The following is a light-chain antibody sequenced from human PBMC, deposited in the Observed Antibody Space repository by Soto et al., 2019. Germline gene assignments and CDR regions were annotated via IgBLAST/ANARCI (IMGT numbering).Light chain of an antibody. CDR1: QSFSSSY. CDR3: QQYGSSPPIT. CDR2: GAS. J-gene: IGKJ5*01. Sequence: EIVLTQSPGTLSLSPGERATLSCRASQSFSSSYLAWYPQKPGQAPRLLIYGASSRATGIPDRFSGSGSGTDYTLTISRLEPEEFAVYYCQQYGSSPPITFGQGTRLEIK. V-gene: IGKV3-20*01.